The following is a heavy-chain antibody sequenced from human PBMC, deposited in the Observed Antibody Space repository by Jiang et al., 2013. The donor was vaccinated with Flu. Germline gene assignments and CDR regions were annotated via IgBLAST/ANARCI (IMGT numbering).Heavy chain of an antibody. CDR1: GFTFSNAW. Sequence: AASGFTFSNAWMNWVRLAPGKGLEWVGRXKSKPDGGTIEYAAPVKGRFTVSRDDSKSTVYLQMNSLKTEDTGVYYCVTGWYFDFWGRGTLVTVSS. CDR3: VTGWYFDF. CDR2: XKSKPDGGTI. V-gene: IGHV3-15*01. J-gene: IGHJ2*01.